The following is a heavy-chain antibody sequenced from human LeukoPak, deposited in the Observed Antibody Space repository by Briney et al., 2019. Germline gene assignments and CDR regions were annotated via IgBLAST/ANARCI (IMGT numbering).Heavy chain of an antibody. J-gene: IGHJ4*02. D-gene: IGHD5-12*01. CDR2: INPNSGGT. Sequence: ASVKVSCKASGYTFTGYYMHWVRQAPGQGLEWMGWINPNSGGTNYAQKFQGRVTMTRDTSISTAYMELSRLRSEDTAVYYCARGYSGYDPPDYWGQGTLVTVSS. CDR1: GYTFTGYY. CDR3: ARGYSGYDPPDY. V-gene: IGHV1-2*02.